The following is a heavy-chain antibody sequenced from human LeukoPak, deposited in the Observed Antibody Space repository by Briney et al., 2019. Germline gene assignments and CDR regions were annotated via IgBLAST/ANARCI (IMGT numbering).Heavy chain of an antibody. D-gene: IGHD3-10*01. CDR3: AKDVLWFGDPQGDFDY. V-gene: IGHV3-23*01. CDR1: GFTFSSYA. Sequence: PGGSLRLSCAASGFTFSSYAMSWVRQAPGKGLEWVSAISGSGGSTCYADSVKGRFTISRDNSKNTLYLQMNSLRAEDTAVYYCAKDVLWFGDPQGDFDYWGQGTLVTVSS. J-gene: IGHJ4*02. CDR2: ISGSGGST.